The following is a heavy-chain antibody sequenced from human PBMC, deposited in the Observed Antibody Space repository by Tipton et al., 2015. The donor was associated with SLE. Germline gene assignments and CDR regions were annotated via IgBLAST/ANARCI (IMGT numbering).Heavy chain of an antibody. CDR2: IYYSGDT. J-gene: IGHJ4*02. D-gene: IGHD6-19*01. Sequence: TLSLTCTVSGASISSQYWNWIWQPPGKALEWIGYIYYSGDTNYNPSLKSRVTFSVDTSKNQFSLNLISLTAADTAVYYCARGGVGAVATPFDYWGQGTLVTVSS. V-gene: IGHV4-59*11. CDR1: GASISSQY. CDR3: ARGGVGAVATPFDY.